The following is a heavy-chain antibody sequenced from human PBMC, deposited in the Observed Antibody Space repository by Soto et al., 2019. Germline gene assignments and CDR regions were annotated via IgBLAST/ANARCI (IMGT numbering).Heavy chain of an antibody. CDR3: ATTYTGSYSFYFDS. CDR1: TFIFSNAY. V-gene: IGHV3-15*07. Sequence: EVPLMESGGGLVQPGGSLRLSCAASTFIFSNAYINWVRQAPGKGPEWVGGVRSKADGGTTDYAAPVIGRFTISRNNSKNTLYLQMDSLKTEDTAVYYCATTYTGSYSFYFDSWGQGTLVTVSS. J-gene: IGHJ4*02. CDR2: VRSKADGGTT. D-gene: IGHD1-26*01.